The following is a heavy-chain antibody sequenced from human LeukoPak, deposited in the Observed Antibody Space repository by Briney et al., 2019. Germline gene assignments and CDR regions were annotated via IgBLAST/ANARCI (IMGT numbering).Heavy chain of an antibody. CDR1: GFTFSSYA. CDR3: AKPAPGYSSGWYFGFGY. J-gene: IGHJ4*02. D-gene: IGHD6-13*01. CDR2: ISGSGGST. V-gene: IGHV3-23*01. Sequence: GGSLRLSCAASGFTFSSYAMSWVRQAPGKGLEWVSTISGSGGSTSYADSVKGRFTISRDNSKNTLYLQMNSLRAEDTAVYYCAKPAPGYSSGWYFGFGYWGQGTLATVSS.